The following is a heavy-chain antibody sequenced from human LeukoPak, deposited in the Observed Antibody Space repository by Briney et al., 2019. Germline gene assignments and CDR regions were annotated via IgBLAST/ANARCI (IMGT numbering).Heavy chain of an antibody. D-gene: IGHD3-22*01. V-gene: IGHV3-21*01. Sequence: PGGSLRLSCAASGFTFSSYSMDWVRQAPGKGLEWVSSISSSSSYIYYADSVKGRFTISRDNAKNSLYLQMNSLRAEDTAVYYCERESYYDSSGYYPHFDYWGQGTLVTVSS. CDR2: ISSSSSYI. CDR3: ERESYYDSSGYYPHFDY. J-gene: IGHJ4*02. CDR1: GFTFSSYS.